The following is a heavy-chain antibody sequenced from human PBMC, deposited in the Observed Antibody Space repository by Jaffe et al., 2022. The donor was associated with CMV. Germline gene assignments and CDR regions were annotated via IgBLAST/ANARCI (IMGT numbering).Heavy chain of an antibody. CDR3: ARGPSRLPNGSRFVGFGY. D-gene: IGHD1-26*01. CDR1: GYTFTSYY. V-gene: IGHV1-46*01. CDR2: INPSGGST. Sequence: QVQLVQSGAEVKKPGASVKVSCKASGYTFTSYYMHWVRQAPGQGLEWMGIINPSGGSTSYAQKFQGRVTMTRDTSTSTVYMELSSLRSEDTAVYYCARGPSRLPNGSRFVGFGYWGQGTLVTVSS. J-gene: IGHJ4*02.